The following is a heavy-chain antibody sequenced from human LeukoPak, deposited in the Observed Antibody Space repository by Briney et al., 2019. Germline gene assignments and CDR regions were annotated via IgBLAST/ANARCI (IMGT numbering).Heavy chain of an antibody. D-gene: IGHD1/OR15-1a*01. CDR3: ATSESQTRFDY. Sequence: GESLKISCKGSGYNFTPYWIVWVRQMPGKGLEWMGMTFPGHSYSIYSPSFQGQVTISADKSITTAYLQWSSLKASDTAIYYCATSESQTRFDYWGQGTLVTVSS. J-gene: IGHJ4*02. CDR1: GYNFTPYW. V-gene: IGHV5-51*01. CDR2: TFPGHSYS.